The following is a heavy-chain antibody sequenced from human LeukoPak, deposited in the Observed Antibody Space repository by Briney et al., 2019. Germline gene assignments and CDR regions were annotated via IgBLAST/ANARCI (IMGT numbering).Heavy chain of an antibody. V-gene: IGHV1-69*05. CDR3: ARGGQVTPFDY. Sequence: GASVKVSCKASGGTFSSYAISWVRQAPGQGLEWMGGIIPIFGTANYAQKFQGRVTITTDESTRTAYMELSSLRSEDTAVYYCARGGQVTPFDYWGQGTLVTVSS. CDR1: GGTFSSYA. J-gene: IGHJ4*02. D-gene: IGHD5-18*01. CDR2: IIPIFGTA.